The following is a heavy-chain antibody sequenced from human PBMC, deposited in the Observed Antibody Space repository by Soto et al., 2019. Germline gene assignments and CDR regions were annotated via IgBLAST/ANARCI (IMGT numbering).Heavy chain of an antibody. J-gene: IGHJ5*02. CDR2: IYYSGST. CDR3: ARDGYISPNWFDP. V-gene: IGHV4-61*01. Sequence: SETLSLTCTVSGGSVSSGSYYWSWIRQPPGKGLEWIGYIYYSGSTNYNPSLKSRVTISVDRSKNQFSLKLSSVTAADTAVYYCARDGYISPNWFDPWGQGTLVTVSS. D-gene: IGHD5-12*01. CDR1: GGSVSSGSYY.